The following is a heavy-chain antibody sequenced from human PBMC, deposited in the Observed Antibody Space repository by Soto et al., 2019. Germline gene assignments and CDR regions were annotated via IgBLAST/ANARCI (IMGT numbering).Heavy chain of an antibody. J-gene: IGHJ4*02. CDR2: IVPILGPA. CDR3: ARAAKRDFDS. Sequence: QVQLVQSGAEVKKPGSSVNVSCKASGGTFNTFAISWVRQAPGQGLEYLGGIVPILGPAFYAQRFQGRVTLTAAKSTNTAYLELTSLSSEDTAVYYCARAAKRDFDSWGQGTQVNVSS. V-gene: IGHV1-69*06. CDR1: GGTFNTFA.